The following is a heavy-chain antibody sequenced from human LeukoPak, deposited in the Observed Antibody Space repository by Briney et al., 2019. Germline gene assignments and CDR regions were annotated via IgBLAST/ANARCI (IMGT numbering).Heavy chain of an antibody. V-gene: IGHV4-38-2*02. D-gene: IGHD1-26*01. CDR1: GYSISSGYY. CDR2: IYHSGST. Sequence: SETLSLTCGVSGYSISSGYYWGWIRQPPGKGLEWIGSIYHSGSTYYNPSLKSRVTISVDTSKNQCSLKLSSVTAADTAVYYCARDPKWGDAFDIWGQGTMVTVSS. CDR3: ARDPKWGDAFDI. J-gene: IGHJ3*02.